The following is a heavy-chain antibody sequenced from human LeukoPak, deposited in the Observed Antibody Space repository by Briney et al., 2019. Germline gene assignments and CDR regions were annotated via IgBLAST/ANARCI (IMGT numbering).Heavy chain of an antibody. J-gene: IGHJ5*02. CDR3: ARGSITMVRGVKGWFDP. Sequence: ASVKVSCTASGYTFTSYYMHWVRQAPGQGLEWMGIINPSGGSTSYAQKFQGRVTMTRDTSTSTVYMELSSLRSEDTAVYYCARGSITMVRGVKGWFDPWGQGTLVTVSS. CDR1: GYTFTSYY. V-gene: IGHV1-46*01. D-gene: IGHD3-10*01. CDR2: INPSGGST.